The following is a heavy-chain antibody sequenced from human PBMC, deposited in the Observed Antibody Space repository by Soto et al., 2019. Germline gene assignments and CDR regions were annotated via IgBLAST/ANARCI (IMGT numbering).Heavy chain of an antibody. D-gene: IGHD3-22*01. V-gene: IGHV3-48*01. CDR1: GFTFRNYG. CDR3: ARDQLYYNDISGRPLNAFDF. CDR2: IVIGSSTK. J-gene: IGHJ3*01. Sequence: GGSLRLSCAASGFTFRNYGMNWVRQAPGKGLERVSYIVIGSSTKYYADSVKGRFTISRDNAKNSLYLQMNSLRAEDTAVYYCARDQLYYNDISGRPLNAFDFWGQGTMVTVSS.